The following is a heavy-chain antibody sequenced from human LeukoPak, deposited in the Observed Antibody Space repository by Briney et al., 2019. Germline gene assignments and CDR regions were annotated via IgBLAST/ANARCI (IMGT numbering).Heavy chain of an antibody. D-gene: IGHD3-10*01. CDR3: ARRVWFGESSHWSFDL. CDR1: GGSFSGYY. J-gene: IGHJ2*01. Sequence: PSETLSVTCAVYGGSFSGYYCSWIRQPPGKGLEWIGEINHSGSTSYNPSLKSRVTISINTSKNQFSLKLSSVTAADTAVFYCARRVWFGESSHWSFDLWGRGTLVTVSS. V-gene: IGHV4-34*01. CDR2: INHSGST.